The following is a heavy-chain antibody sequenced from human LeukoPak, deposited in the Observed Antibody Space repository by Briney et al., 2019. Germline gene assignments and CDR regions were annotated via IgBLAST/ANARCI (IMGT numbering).Heavy chain of an antibody. V-gene: IGHV1-18*01. CDR3: ARVWSGLDDYTNWFDP. D-gene: IGHD5-24*01. J-gene: IGHJ5*02. CDR2: ISAYNGNT. CDR1: GYTFTSYG. Sequence: ASVKVSCKASGYTFTSYGISWVRQAPGQGLEWMGWISAYNGNTNYAQKLQGRVTITADESTSTAYMELSSLRSEDTAVYYCARVWSGLDDYTNWFDPWGQGTLVTVSS.